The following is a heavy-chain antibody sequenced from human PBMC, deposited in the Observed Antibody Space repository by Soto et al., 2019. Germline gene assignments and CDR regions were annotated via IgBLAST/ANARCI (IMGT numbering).Heavy chain of an antibody. J-gene: IGHJ6*02. V-gene: IGHV3-11*01. CDR1: GFTFSDYY. CDR2: ISSSGSTI. CDR3: ARDSPVAAAAVRDYYYGMDV. Sequence: QVQLVESGGGLVKPGGSLRLSCAASGFTFSDYYMSWIHQAPGKGLEWVSYISSSGSTIYYADSVKGRFTISRDNAKNSLYLQMNSLRAEDTAVYYCARDSPVAAAAVRDYYYGMDVWGQGTTGTVSS. D-gene: IGHD6-13*01.